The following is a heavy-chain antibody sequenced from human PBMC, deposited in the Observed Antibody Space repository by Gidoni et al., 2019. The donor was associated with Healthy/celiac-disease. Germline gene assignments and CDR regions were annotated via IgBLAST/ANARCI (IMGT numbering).Heavy chain of an antibody. J-gene: IGHJ6*02. Sequence: QVQLVQSGAEVKKTGASVKVSCQASGYTFTGYYMHWVRQAPGQGLEWMGWINPNSGGTNYAQKFQGRVTMTRDTSISTAYMELSRLRSDDTAVYYCAREQVLTMIVVGQYYGMDVWGQGTTVTVSS. CDR3: AREQVLTMIVVGQYYGMDV. CDR2: INPNSGGT. D-gene: IGHD3-22*01. V-gene: IGHV1-2*02. CDR1: GYTFTGYY.